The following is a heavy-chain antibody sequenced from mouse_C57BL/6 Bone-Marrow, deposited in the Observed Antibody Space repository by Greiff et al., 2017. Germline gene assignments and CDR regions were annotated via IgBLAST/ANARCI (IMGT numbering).Heavy chain of an antibody. Sequence: QVQLQQPGAELVKPGASVKLSCKASGYTFTSYWMHWVKQRPGQGLEWIGMIHPNSGSTNYNEKFKSKATLTVDKSSSTAYMQLSSLTSEDSAVYYCATYCYGYYAMDYWGQGTSVTVSS. CDR2: IHPNSGST. J-gene: IGHJ4*01. CDR1: GYTFTSYW. CDR3: ATYCYGYYAMDY. V-gene: IGHV1-64*01. D-gene: IGHD1-1*01.